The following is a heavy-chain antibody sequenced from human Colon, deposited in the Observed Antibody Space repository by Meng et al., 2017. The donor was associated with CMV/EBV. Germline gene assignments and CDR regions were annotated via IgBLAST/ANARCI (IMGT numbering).Heavy chain of an antibody. J-gene: IGHJ4*02. V-gene: IGHV1-69*02. CDR1: GYTFTDYY. CDR3: ARNLGQNWNFEALDY. Sequence: SVKVSCKSSGYTFTDYYIHWVRQAPGQGLEWMGRIVPILNSPSYAQNFQGRLSITADKSTNTAYMELSSLRSNDTAVYYCARNLGQNWNFEALDYWGQGTLVTVSS. D-gene: IGHD1-7*01. CDR2: IVPILNSP.